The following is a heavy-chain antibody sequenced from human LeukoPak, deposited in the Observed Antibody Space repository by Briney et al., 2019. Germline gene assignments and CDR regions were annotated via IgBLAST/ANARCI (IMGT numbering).Heavy chain of an antibody. CDR3: ARSRYGEGYFDY. CDR1: GYTFTGYY. CDR2: INPNSGGT. Sequence: ASVEVSCKASGYTFTGYYMHWVRQAPRQGLEWMGWINPNSGGTNYAQKFQGRVTMTRDTSISTAYMELSRLRSDDTAVYYCARSRYGEGYFDYWGQGTLVTVSS. J-gene: IGHJ4*02. V-gene: IGHV1-2*02. D-gene: IGHD4/OR15-4a*01.